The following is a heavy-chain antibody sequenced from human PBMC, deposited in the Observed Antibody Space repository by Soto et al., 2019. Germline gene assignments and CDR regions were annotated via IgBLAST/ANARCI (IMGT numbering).Heavy chain of an antibody. Sequence: QVQLQQWGAGLLKPSETLSLTCAVFNGSLSGYYWSWIRQPPGKGPEWIGESNHGGSTNYNPSLRSRLTIFVDTSNNHFSPRLTSLTAADTAVYYCARGSRSLYYYDTSASNYFGPWGQGTQVTVSS. J-gene: IGHJ5*02. CDR3: ARGSRSLYYYDTSASNYFGP. CDR1: NGSLSGYY. V-gene: IGHV4-34*02. CDR2: SNHGGST. D-gene: IGHD3-22*01.